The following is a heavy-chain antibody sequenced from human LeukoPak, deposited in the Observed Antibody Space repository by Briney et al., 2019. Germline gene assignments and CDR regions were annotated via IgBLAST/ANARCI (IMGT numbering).Heavy chain of an antibody. CDR3: VRDRGSYRPIDY. CDR1: AFSLNAYN. D-gene: IGHD1-26*01. V-gene: IGHV3-21*04. CDR2: IGYTGTYI. J-gene: IGHJ4*02. Sequence: GGSLRLSCAASAFSLNAYNMNWVRQAPGKGLEWVSSIGYTGTYIYYADSVKGRFTISRDNAQNSLYLQMNSLRAHDTDVYYCVRDRGSYRPIDYWGQGTLVTVSS.